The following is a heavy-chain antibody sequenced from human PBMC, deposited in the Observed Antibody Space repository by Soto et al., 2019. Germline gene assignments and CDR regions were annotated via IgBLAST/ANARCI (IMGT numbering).Heavy chain of an antibody. CDR1: GGTFSSYA. CDR2: LIPIFGTA. Sequence: QVQLVQSGAEVKKPGSSVKVSCKASGGTFSSYAISWVRQAPGQGLEWMGGLIPIFGTADYAQKFQGRVTITADDSTSTAYMELSRLRSEDTALYYCATHYRSGGSSYYYGVDVWGQGTTVTVSS. D-gene: IGHD6-19*01. V-gene: IGHV1-69*12. J-gene: IGHJ6*02. CDR3: ATHYRSGGSSYYYGVDV.